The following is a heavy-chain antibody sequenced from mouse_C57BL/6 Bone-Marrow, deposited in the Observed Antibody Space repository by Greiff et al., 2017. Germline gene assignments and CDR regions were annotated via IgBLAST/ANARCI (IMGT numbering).Heavy chain of an antibody. CDR2: INPYNGGT. D-gene: IGHD1-1*01. CDR3: ARGGLITTVVEGFAY. Sequence: EVKLQQSGPVLVKPGASVKMSCKASGYTFTDYYMNWVKQSHGKSLEWIGVINPYNGGTSYNQTFKGKATLTVDKSSSTAYMELNSLTSEDSAVYYCARGGLITTVVEGFAYWGQGALVTVSA. V-gene: IGHV1-19*01. J-gene: IGHJ3*01. CDR1: GYTFTDYY.